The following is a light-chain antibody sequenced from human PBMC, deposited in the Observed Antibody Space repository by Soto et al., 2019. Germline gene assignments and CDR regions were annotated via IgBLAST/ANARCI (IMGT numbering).Light chain of an antibody. CDR3: QQHSHWPPWT. Sequence: EVVLTQSPATLSLSPGERATLSCRASENVRTFVDWYQQKPGQAPRLLIHGASNRATGIPARFSGSGSGTNFTLTIINLEPEDFAAYYCQQHSHWPPWTFGQGTRVEI. CDR2: GAS. J-gene: IGKJ1*01. V-gene: IGKV3-11*01. CDR1: ENVRTF.